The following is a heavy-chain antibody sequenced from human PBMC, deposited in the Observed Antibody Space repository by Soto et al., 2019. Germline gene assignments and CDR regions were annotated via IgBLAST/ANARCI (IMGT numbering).Heavy chain of an antibody. CDR3: ARGFSDFWSGYYGTGYYYYGMDV. CDR1: GCTFTSYA. Sequence: ASVKVSCKASGCTFTSYAMHWVRQAPGQRLEWMGWINAGNGNTKYSQEFQGRVTITRDTSASTAYMELSSLRSEDTAVYYCARGFSDFWSGYYGTGYYYYGMDVWGQGTTVTVSS. J-gene: IGHJ6*02. D-gene: IGHD3-3*01. CDR2: INAGNGNT. V-gene: IGHV1-3*01.